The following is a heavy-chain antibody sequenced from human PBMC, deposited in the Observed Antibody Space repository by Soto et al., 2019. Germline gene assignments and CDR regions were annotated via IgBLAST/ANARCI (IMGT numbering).Heavy chain of an antibody. V-gene: IGHV3-23*01. CDR1: GFTFSTYA. CDR2: ISGTGGST. D-gene: IGHD6-6*01. Sequence: EVQLLESGGGLVQPGGSLRISCAASGFTFSTYAMSWVRQAPGKGLVWVSAISGTGGSTYYADSVKGRSTISRDNSKNTLYPQMNSLRAEDTAVYYCAKNWDTTSSSSSHWGQGTLVTVSS. J-gene: IGHJ4*02. CDR3: AKNWDTTSSSSSH.